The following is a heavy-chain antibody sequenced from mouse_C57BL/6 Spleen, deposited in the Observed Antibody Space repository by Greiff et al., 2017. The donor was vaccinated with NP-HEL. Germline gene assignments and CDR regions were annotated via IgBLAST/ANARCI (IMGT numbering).Heavy chain of an antibody. CDR2: INPNNGGT. CDR1: GYTFTDYN. CDR3: ARRGGGNPAAY. D-gene: IGHD2-1*01. Sequence: VQLKESGPELVKPGASVKIPCKASGYTFTDYNMDWVKQSHGKSLEWIGDINPNNGGTIYNQKFKGKATLTVDKSSSTAYMELRSLTSEDTAVYYCARRGGGNPAAYWGQGTLVTVSA. V-gene: IGHV1-18*01. J-gene: IGHJ3*01.